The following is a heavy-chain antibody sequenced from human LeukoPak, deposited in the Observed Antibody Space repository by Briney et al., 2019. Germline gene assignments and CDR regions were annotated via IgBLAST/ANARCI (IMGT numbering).Heavy chain of an antibody. D-gene: IGHD5-24*01. Sequence: GGSLRLSXAASGFTFSSYGMHWVSQAPGKGLEWVAFIRYDGSNKYYADSVKGRFTISRDNSKNTLYLQMNSLRAEDTAAYYCAKDAEMATMYFDYWGQGTLVTVSS. V-gene: IGHV3-30*02. CDR2: IRYDGSNK. J-gene: IGHJ4*02. CDR3: AKDAEMATMYFDY. CDR1: GFTFSSYG.